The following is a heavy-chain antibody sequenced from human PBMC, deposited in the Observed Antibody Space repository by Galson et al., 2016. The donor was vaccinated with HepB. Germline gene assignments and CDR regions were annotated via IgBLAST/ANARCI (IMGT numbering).Heavy chain of an antibody. CDR1: GFTFSTYS. D-gene: IGHD1-1*01. CDR3: ARGLEYADY. Sequence: SLRLSCAASGFTFSTYSMNWLRQAPGKGLEWVSHISSGSSNIYYADSVKGRFTVSRDNANNSLYLQMNSLRGDDTAVYFCARGLEYADYWGQGSLVTLSS. V-gene: IGHV3-48*04. J-gene: IGHJ4*02. CDR2: ISSGSSNI.